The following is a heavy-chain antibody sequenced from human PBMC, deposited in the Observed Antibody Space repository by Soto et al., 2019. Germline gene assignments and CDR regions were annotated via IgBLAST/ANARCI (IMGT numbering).Heavy chain of an antibody. CDR3: VKEGGIAARPGSPYYYYGMDV. CDR1: GFTFSSYA. CDR2: ISSNGGST. V-gene: IGHV3-64D*08. D-gene: IGHD6-6*01. J-gene: IGHJ6*02. Sequence: GGSLRLSCSASGFTFSSYAMHWVRQAPGKGLEYVSAISSNGGSTYYADSVKGRFTISRDNSKNTLYLQMSSLRAEDTAVYYCVKEGGIAARPGSPYYYYGMDVWGQGTTVTVSS.